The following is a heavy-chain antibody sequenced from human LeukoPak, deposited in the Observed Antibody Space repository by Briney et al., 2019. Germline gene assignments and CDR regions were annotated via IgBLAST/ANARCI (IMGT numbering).Heavy chain of an antibody. Sequence: GGSLRLSCAASGSTFSSYGMHWVRQAPGKGLEWVAFIRYDGSNKYYADSVKGRFTISRDNSKNTPYLQMNSLRAEDTAVYYCAKGDIVVVPAAMGVWGKGTTVTVSS. CDR3: AKGDIVVVPAAMGV. CDR2: IRYDGSNK. V-gene: IGHV3-30*02. J-gene: IGHJ6*04. D-gene: IGHD2-2*01. CDR1: GSTFSSYG.